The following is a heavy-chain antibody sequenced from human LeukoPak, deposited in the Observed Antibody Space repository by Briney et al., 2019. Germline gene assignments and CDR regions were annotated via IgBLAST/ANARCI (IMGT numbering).Heavy chain of an antibody. D-gene: IGHD1-26*01. CDR3: ASALYRGSYSPDY. CDR2: IRYDGSSE. J-gene: IGHJ4*02. CDR1: RFTFSSYG. V-gene: IGHV3-30*02. Sequence: GGSLRLSCSASRFTFSSYGMHWVRQAPGKGLEWVAFIRYDGSSENYVDSVKGRFTISRDNSKNTLYLQMNSLRAEDTAVYYCASALYRGSYSPDYWGQGTLVTVSS.